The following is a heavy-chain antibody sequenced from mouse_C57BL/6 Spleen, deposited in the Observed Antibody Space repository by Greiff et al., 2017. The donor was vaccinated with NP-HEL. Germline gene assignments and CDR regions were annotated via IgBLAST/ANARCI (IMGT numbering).Heavy chain of an antibody. V-gene: IGHV1-55*01. CDR1: GYTFTSYW. J-gene: IGHJ1*03. D-gene: IGHD1-1*01. CDR3: ARGYYGSSYRYIAV. CDR2: IYPGSGST. Sequence: QVQLQQPGAELVKPGASVKMSCKASGYTFTSYWITWVKQRPGQGLEWIGDIYPGSGSTNYNEKFKSKATLTVDTSSSTAYMQLSSLTSEDSAVYYCARGYYGSSYRYIAVWGTGTTVTVSS.